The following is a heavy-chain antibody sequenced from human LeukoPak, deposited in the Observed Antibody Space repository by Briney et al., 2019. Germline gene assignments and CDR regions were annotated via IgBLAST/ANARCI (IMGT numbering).Heavy chain of an antibody. Sequence: PGGSLRLSCAASGLTFSGQWMNWVRQAPGQGLEWVANIKYDGSEEYYADSVRGRFTISRDNAKNSLSLQMNYVRAGDTAIYYCAYTNHLTYWGQGTLVTVSS. CDR1: GLTFSGQW. V-gene: IGHV3-7*01. D-gene: IGHD3-16*01. CDR2: IKYDGSEE. J-gene: IGHJ4*02. CDR3: AYTNHLTY.